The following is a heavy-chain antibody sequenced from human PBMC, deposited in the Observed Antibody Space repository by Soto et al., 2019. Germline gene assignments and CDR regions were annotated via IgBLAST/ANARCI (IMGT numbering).Heavy chain of an antibody. CDR3: AKQQGSGTSYYYRMDV. V-gene: IGHV3-23*01. CDR1: GFTFSSYA. CDR2: ISGSGGSA. Sequence: EVQLLESGGGLVQPGGSLRLSCAASGFTFSSYAMSWVRQAPGKGLEWVSTISGSGGSAYYADSVKGRFTISRDNSKNTLYLQRNSLRAEDTAVYYCAKQQGSGTSYYYRMDVWGQGTTVTVSS. D-gene: IGHD3-10*01. J-gene: IGHJ6*02.